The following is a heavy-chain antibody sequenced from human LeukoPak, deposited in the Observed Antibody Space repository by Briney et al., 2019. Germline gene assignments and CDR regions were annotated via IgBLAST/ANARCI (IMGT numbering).Heavy chain of an antibody. Sequence: GESLKISCKGSGYSFTSYCIGWVRQMPGKGLEWMGIIYPGDSDTRYSPSFQGQVTISADKSISTAYLQWSSLKASDTAMYYCARSLAVAVDYFDYWGQGTLVTVSS. V-gene: IGHV5-51*01. CDR3: ARSLAVAVDYFDY. CDR1: GYSFTSYC. CDR2: IYPGDSDT. D-gene: IGHD6-19*01. J-gene: IGHJ4*02.